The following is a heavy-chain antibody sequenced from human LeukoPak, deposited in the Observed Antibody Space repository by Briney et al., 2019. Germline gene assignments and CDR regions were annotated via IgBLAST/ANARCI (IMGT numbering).Heavy chain of an antibody. J-gene: IGHJ3*02. CDR2: IYHSGST. Sequence: SETLSLTCAVSGGSISSGNWWSWVRQPPGKGLEWIGEIYHSGSTNYNPSLKSRVTISVDTSKNQFSLKLSSVTAADTAVYYCARDSDDAFDIWGQGTMVTVSS. CDR1: GGSISSGNW. CDR3: ARDSDDAFDI. V-gene: IGHV4-4*02.